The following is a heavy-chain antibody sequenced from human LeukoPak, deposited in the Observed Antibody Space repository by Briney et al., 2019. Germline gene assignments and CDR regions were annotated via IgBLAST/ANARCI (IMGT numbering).Heavy chain of an antibody. CDR2: INHSGST. Sequence: PSETLSLTCTVSGGSISSYYWSWIRQPPGKGLEWIGEINHSGSTNYNPSLKSRVTISVDTSKNQFSLKLSSVTAADTAVYYCARLGYYGSGSYYFYYYYYGMDVWGQGTTVTVSS. J-gene: IGHJ6*02. V-gene: IGHV4-34*01. CDR3: ARLGYYGSGSYYFYYYYYGMDV. CDR1: GGSISSYY. D-gene: IGHD3-10*01.